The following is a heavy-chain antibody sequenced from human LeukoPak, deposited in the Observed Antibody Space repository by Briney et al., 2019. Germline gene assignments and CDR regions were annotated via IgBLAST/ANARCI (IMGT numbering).Heavy chain of an antibody. J-gene: IGHJ4*02. Sequence: GGSLRLSCAASGFTFSSYGMHWVRQAPGKGLEWVAFIRYDGSSKYYADSVKGRFTISRDNSKNTLYLQMNSLRAEDTAVYYCASVVVVAAHRDYWGQGTLVTVSS. CDR1: GFTFSSYG. CDR2: IRYDGSSK. V-gene: IGHV3-30*02. D-gene: IGHD2-15*01. CDR3: ASVVVVAAHRDY.